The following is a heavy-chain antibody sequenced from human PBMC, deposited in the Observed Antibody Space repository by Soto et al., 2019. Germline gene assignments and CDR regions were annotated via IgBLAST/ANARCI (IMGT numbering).Heavy chain of an antibody. J-gene: IGHJ6*02. CDR1: GFSFSSYG. CDR3: AKDQVAVAGTYHLRDYYDYYGMDV. V-gene: IGHV3-30*18. D-gene: IGHD6-13*01. CDR2: ISYDGSNK. Sequence: QVQLVESGGGVVQPGRSLRLSCAASGFSFSSYGMHWVRQAPCKGMEWVAVISYDGSNKYYADSVKGRFTISRDNSKNTLYRQMNSLRAEDTAVYYCAKDQVAVAGTYHLRDYYDYYGMDVWGQGTTVTVSS.